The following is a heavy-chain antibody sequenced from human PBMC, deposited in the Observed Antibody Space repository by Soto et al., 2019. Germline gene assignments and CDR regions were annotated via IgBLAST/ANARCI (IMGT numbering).Heavy chain of an antibody. J-gene: IGHJ3*02. D-gene: IGHD6-19*01. CDR2: IYYSGST. CDR3: ARADEEAFDS. CDR1: GGRMSSYY. V-gene: IGHV4-59*01. Sequence: ETRLVTCTVSGGRMSSYYWSWIRQPPGKGLEWIGYIYYSGSTNYNTSLKSRVTISVETSKNQFYLKLSSVTAADTDVYYCARADEEAFDSWGQGTMVTVSS.